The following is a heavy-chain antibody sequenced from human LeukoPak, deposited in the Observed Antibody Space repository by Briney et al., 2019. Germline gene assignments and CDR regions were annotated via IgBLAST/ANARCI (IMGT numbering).Heavy chain of an antibody. V-gene: IGHV3-64*02. D-gene: IGHD5-18*01. CDR1: GFTFYSYA. Sequence: GGSLRLSCVASGFTFYSYAMHWVRQAPGKGLEYVSAIGGNGDTSYYADSVKGRFTISRDNSKNTVYLQLGSLRTEDMAVYYCATRHEYSYPYWGQGTLVTVSS. CDR3: ATRHEYSYPY. CDR2: IGGNGDTS. J-gene: IGHJ4*02.